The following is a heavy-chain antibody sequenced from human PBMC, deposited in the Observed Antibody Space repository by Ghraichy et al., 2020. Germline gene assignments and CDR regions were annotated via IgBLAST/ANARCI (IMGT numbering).Heavy chain of an antibody. CDR2: IYYSGST. CDR3: ARVNGLPAAVNHYYYYMDV. Sequence: SETLSLTCTVSGGSVNSGSYYWSWIRQPPGKGLEWIGYIYYSGSTNYNPSLKSRVTISLDTSKNQFSLKLSSATAADTAVYYCARVNGLPAAVNHYYYYMDVWGKGTTVTVSS. V-gene: IGHV4-61*01. CDR1: GGSVNSGSYY. D-gene: IGHD2-2*01. J-gene: IGHJ6*03.